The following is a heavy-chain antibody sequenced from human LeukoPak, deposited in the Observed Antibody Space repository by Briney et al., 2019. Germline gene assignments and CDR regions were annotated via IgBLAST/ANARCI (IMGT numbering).Heavy chain of an antibody. CDR1: GGSIINYY. V-gene: IGHV4-59*01. CDR3: ARGIRYGNDY. J-gene: IGHJ4*02. D-gene: IGHD6-13*01. CDR2: IYDSGST. Sequence: SETLSLTCNLSGGSIINYYWTWVRQPPGKGLEWIGYIYDSGSTNYNPSLKSRVTISVDTSKNQFSLSLTSVTAADTAVYYCARGIRYGNDYWGQGTPVTVSS.